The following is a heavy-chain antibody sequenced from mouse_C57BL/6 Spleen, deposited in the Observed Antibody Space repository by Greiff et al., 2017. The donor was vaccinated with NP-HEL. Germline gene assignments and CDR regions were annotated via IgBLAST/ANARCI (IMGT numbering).Heavy chain of an antibody. V-gene: IGHV7-3*01. CDR2: IRNKANGYTT. CDR1: GFTFTDYY. Sequence: EVQRVESGGGLVQPGGSLSLSCAASGFTFTDYYMSWVRQPPGKALEWLGFIRNKANGYTTEYSASVKGRFTISRDNSQSILYLQMNALRAEDSATYDCGRNEGLRAGFAYWGQGTLVTVSA. J-gene: IGHJ3*01. CDR3: GRNEGLRAGFAY. D-gene: IGHD2-4*01.